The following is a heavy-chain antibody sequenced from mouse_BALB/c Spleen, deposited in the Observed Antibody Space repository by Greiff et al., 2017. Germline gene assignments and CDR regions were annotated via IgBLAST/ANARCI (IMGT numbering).Heavy chain of an antibody. V-gene: IGHV1-5*01. J-gene: IGHJ1*01. CDR1: GYTFTSYW. CDR3: TRSYYGYDGYFDV. D-gene: IGHD2-2*01. CDR2: IYPGNSDT. Sequence: EVQRVESGTVLARPGASVKMSCKASGYTFTSYWMHWVKQRPGQGLEWIGAIYPGNSDTSYNQKFKGKAKLTAVTSTSTAYMELSSLTNEDSAVYYCTRSYYGYDGYFDVWGAGTTVTVSS.